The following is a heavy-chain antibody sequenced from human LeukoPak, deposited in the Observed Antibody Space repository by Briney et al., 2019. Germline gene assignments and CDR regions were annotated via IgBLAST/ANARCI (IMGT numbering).Heavy chain of an antibody. D-gene: IGHD6-19*01. CDR2: ISWNSGGI. CDR1: GFTFDDYA. CDR3: AKDKARYSSGWYYFDY. Sequence: PGRSLRLSCAASGFTFDDYAMPWVRQAPGKGLGRVSGISWNSGGIGYADSVKGRFTISRDNAKNSLYLQMNSLRAEDTALYYCAKDKARYSSGWYYFDYWGQGTLVTVSS. J-gene: IGHJ4*02. V-gene: IGHV3-9*01.